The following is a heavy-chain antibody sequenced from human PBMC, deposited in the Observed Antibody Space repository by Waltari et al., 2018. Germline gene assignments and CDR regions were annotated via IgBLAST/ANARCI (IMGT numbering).Heavy chain of an antibody. V-gene: IGHV4-34*01. Sequence: QVQLQQWGAGLLKPSETLSLTCAVYGGSFSGYYWSWIRQPPGKGLEWIGEINHSGSTNYNPALKSRVTRSVDTSKNQFSLKLSSVTAADTAVYYCARAPGSGKGAFDIWGQGTMVTVSS. D-gene: IGHD6-25*01. CDR3: ARAPGSGKGAFDI. J-gene: IGHJ3*02. CDR2: INHSGST. CDR1: GGSFSGYY.